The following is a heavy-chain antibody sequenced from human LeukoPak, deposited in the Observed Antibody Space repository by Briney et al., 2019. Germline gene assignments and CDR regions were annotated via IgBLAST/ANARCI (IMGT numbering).Heavy chain of an antibody. Sequence: SQTLSLTCTISGDSVSNNTTAWNWIRQSPSRGLEWLGRTYYRSKWYSEFAVSVKIRITINPDTSKNQFSLQLSSVTPEDTAVYYCARGYYCDSWGQGTLVTVSS. CDR1: GDSVSNNTTA. CDR2: TYYRSKWYS. CDR3: ARGYYCDS. V-gene: IGHV6-1*01. J-gene: IGHJ4*02.